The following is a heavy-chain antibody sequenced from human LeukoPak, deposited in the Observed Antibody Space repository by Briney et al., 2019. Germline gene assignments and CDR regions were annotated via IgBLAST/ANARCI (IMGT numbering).Heavy chain of an antibody. V-gene: IGHV4-34*01. CDR3: ARAMDTAMASFDY. J-gene: IGHJ4*02. CDR1: GGSFSGYY. D-gene: IGHD5-18*01. CDR2: INHSGST. Sequence: PSETLSLTCAVYGGSFSGYYWSWIRQPPGKGLEWIGEINHSGSTNYNPSLKSRVTISVDTSKNQFSLKLSSVTAADTAVYYCARAMDTAMASFDYWGQGTLVTVSS.